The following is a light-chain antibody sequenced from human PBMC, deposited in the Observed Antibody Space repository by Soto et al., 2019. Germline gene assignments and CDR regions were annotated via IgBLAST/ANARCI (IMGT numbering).Light chain of an antibody. CDR2: WAS. CDR1: QSILYSPNNKNY. J-gene: IGKJ5*01. V-gene: IGKV4-1*01. Sequence: DILMTQSHASLAVSLGERATINCKSSQSILYSPNNKNYLAWYQQKPGQPPKLLISWASTRESGVPDRSSGSGSGTDFTLTISSLQAEDVAVYYCQQYHSDPITFGQGTRLEIK. CDR3: QQYHSDPIT.